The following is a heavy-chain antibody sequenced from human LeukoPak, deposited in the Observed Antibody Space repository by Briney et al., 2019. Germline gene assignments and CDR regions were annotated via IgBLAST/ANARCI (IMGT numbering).Heavy chain of an antibody. V-gene: IGHV3-33*01. CDR1: GFTFSSYG. Sequence: GRSLRLSCAASGFTFSSYGMHWVRQAPGKGLDWVAVIWYDGSNKYYADSVKGRFTISRDSSKNTLYLQMNSLRAEDTAVYYCARDFGAGYYYMDVWGKGTTVTVSS. D-gene: IGHD3-10*01. CDR2: IWYDGSNK. CDR3: ARDFGAGYYYMDV. J-gene: IGHJ6*03.